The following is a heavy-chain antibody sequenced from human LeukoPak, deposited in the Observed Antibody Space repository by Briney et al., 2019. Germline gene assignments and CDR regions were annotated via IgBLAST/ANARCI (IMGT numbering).Heavy chain of an antibody. J-gene: IGHJ4*02. V-gene: IGHV4-34*01. CDR3: ARDVPLGGELLRFDY. D-gene: IGHD1-26*01. CDR2: INHSGST. Sequence: SETLSLTCAVYGGSFSGYYWSWIRQPPGKGLEWIGEINHSGSTNYNPSLKSRVTISVDTSKNQFSLKLSSVTAADTAVYYCARDVPLGGELLRFDYWGQGTLVTVSS. CDR1: GGSFSGYY.